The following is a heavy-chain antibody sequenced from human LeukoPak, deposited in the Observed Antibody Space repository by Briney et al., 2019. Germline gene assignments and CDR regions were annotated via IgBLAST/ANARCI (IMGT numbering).Heavy chain of an antibody. J-gene: IGHJ4*02. CDR1: GFTFSSYA. CDR2: ISGSGGST. D-gene: IGHD4-23*01. Sequence: GGSLRLSCAASGFTFSSYAMSWVRQAPGKGLEWVSAISGSGGSTYYADSVKGRFTVSRDNSKNTLYLQMNSLRAEDTAVYYCAKTTVAISAARYWGQGTLVTVSS. CDR3: AKTTVAISAARY. V-gene: IGHV3-23*01.